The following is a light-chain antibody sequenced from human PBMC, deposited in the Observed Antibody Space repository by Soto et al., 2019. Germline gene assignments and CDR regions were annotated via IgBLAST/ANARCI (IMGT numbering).Light chain of an antibody. CDR2: EVS. V-gene: IGLV2-14*01. J-gene: IGLJ2*01. Sequence: QSALTQPASVSGSPGQSITLSCTGTSSDVGGYDYVSWYQHHPGKAPKLMIYEVSNRASGISNRFSGSKSGNTASLTISGLQAEDEADYYCSSYTTTSTQVFGGGTKLTVL. CDR1: SSDVGGYDY. CDR3: SSYTTTSTQV.